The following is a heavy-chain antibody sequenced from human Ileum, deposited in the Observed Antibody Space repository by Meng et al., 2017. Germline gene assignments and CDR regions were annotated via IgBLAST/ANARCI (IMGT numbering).Heavy chain of an antibody. J-gene: IGHJ5*02. V-gene: IGHV4-61*02. CDR1: GGSVGRGSLY. CDR3: ARDGSHCVSSTCSSYFDP. CDR2: IHTSGST. D-gene: IGHD2-2*01. Sequence: HVRLHESVPGRMHPSQTPSPTCIGSGGSVGRGSLYWSWIRQSAGKGLEWIGRIHTSGSTNYNPSLESRVTISVDTSKNQISLNLNSVTAADTAVYYCARDGSHCVSSTCSSYFDPWGQGTQVTVSS.